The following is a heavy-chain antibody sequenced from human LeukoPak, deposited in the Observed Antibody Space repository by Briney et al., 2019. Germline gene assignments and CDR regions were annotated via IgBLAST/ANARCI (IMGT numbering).Heavy chain of an antibody. CDR3: AREDYSSGNPTIDN. Sequence: GGSLRLSCAASGFTFRTYVMKWVRQAPGKGLEWVSTIGSSGRFMYYADSVRGRFTISRDNAKNSLYLQMNSLRAEDAAVYYCAREDYSSGNPTIDNWGQGTLVTVSS. CDR1: GFTFRTYV. D-gene: IGHD3-10*01. J-gene: IGHJ4*02. CDR2: IGSSGRFM. V-gene: IGHV3-21*01.